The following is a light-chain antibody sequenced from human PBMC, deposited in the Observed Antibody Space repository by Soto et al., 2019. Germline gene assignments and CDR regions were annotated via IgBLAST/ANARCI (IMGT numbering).Light chain of an antibody. CDR1: SSHVGTYNL. Sequence: LTQPASVSGSPGQSITISCTGTSSHVGTYNLVSWYQQYSGKAPKLMIYEVSKRPSGVSNRFSGSKSGNTASLTISGLQAEDEADYYCCSYAGTNTYVLGTGTKVTVL. V-gene: IGLV2-23*02. CDR3: CSYAGTNTYV. J-gene: IGLJ1*01. CDR2: EVS.